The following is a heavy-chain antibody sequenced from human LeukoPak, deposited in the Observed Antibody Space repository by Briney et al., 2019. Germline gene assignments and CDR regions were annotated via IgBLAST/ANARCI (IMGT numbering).Heavy chain of an antibody. CDR2: MNPNSGNT. CDR3: ARARGSSLDY. Sequence: ASVKVSCKASGYTFTSYDINWVRQATGQGLEWMGWMNPNSGNTGYARKSQGRVTMTRNTSISTAYMELSSLRSEDTAVYYCARARGSSLDYWGQGTLVTVSS. J-gene: IGHJ4*02. CDR1: GYTFTSYD. V-gene: IGHV1-8*01. D-gene: IGHD1-26*01.